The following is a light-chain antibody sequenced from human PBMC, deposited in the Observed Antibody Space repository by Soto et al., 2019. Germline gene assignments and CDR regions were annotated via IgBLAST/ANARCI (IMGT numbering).Light chain of an antibody. J-gene: IGLJ2*01. V-gene: IGLV2-14*01. Sequence: QSALTQPASVSGSPGQSITISCIGTSSDIGGYNYVSWYQQYPGKAPKLMIYDVSNRPSGVSNRFSGSKSGNTASLTISGLQAEDEADYYCSSYTSSSNLVVFGGGTKLTVL. CDR2: DVS. CDR3: SSYTSSSNLVV. CDR1: SSDIGGYNY.